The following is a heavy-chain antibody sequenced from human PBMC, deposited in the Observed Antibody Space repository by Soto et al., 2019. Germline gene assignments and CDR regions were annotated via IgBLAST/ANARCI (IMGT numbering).Heavy chain of an antibody. CDR2: ISGSGGST. D-gene: IGHD6-13*01. CDR1: GFTFTNYA. V-gene: IGHV3-23*01. Sequence: PGGSLRLSCAASGFTFTNYAMSWVRQAPGKGLEWVSSISGSGGSTYYADSVKGRFTISSDISKNTLYLQMNSLRAEDTAVYYCAKELSSTWFPLDYWGQGTLVTVSS. CDR3: AKELSSTWFPLDY. J-gene: IGHJ4*02.